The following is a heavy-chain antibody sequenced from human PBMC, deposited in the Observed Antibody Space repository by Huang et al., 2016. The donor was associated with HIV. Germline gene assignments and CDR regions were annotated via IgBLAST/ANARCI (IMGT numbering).Heavy chain of an antibody. J-gene: IGHJ3*02. CDR3: ARHRSSGGVEEAFDI. CDR1: GFTFIIYW. CDR2: INNDGSIT. V-gene: IGHV3-74*03. D-gene: IGHD2-8*02. Sequence: EVQLVESGGGLVQPGGSLRLSCAASGFTFIIYWMHWVRQAPGKGRVWLSRINNDGSITTYSDSVKGRITISRDNARNTMYLQMTTLSAGDTAVYYCARHRSSGGVEEAFDIWGPGTLVTVAS.